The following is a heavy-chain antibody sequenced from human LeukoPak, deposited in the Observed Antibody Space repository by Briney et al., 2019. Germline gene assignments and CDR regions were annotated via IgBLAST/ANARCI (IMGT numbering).Heavy chain of an antibody. Sequence: SVKVSCKASGGTFSSYAISWVRQAPGQGPEWMGGIIPIFGTANYAQKFQGGVTITADESTSTAYMELSSLRSEDTAVYYCARAGVGYCSSTSCYTEYYYYGMDVWGQGTTVTVSS. J-gene: IGHJ6*02. CDR2: IIPIFGTA. D-gene: IGHD2-2*02. CDR1: GGTFSSYA. CDR3: ARAGVGYCSSTSCYTEYYYYGMDV. V-gene: IGHV1-69*13.